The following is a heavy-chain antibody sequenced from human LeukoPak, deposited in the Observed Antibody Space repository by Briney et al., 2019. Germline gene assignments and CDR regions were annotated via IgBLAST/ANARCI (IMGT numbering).Heavy chain of an antibody. D-gene: IGHD6-13*01. V-gene: IGHV3-30*04. CDR1: GFTFSSYA. CDR2: ISYDGSNK. CDR3: ARGGYSSSWYST. J-gene: IGHJ5*02. Sequence: GGSLRLSCAASGFTFSSYAMHWVRQAPGKGLEWVAVISYDGSNKYYADSVKGRFTISRDNSKNTLYLQMNSLRAEDTAVYYCARGGYSSSWYSTWGQGTLDTVSS.